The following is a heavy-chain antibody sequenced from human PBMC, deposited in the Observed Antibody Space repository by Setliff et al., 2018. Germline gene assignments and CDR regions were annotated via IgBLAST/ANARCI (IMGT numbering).Heavy chain of an antibody. V-gene: IGHV1-69*13. Sequence: ASVKVSCKASGGSFNNYPISWVRQAPGQGLEWMGRIIPVFRTANYAQKFRGRVTITADEVARTAYMELSTLGSEDTAVYYCARDTRDKYDSSGYYLSLDSWGQGSLVTV. CDR1: GGSFNNYP. CDR3: ARDTRDKYDSSGYYLSLDS. J-gene: IGHJ4*02. CDR2: IIPVFRTA. D-gene: IGHD3-22*01.